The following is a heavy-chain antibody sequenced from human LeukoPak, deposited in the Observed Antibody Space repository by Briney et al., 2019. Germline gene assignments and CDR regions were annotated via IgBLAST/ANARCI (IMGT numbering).Heavy chain of an antibody. Sequence: GGSLRLSCAAAGFTFSAFNIHWVRQAPGKGLEWVAVISRDGRNKYFADSVKGRFTISRDNSKNTLYLQMNSLRAEDTAVYYCAKWGPYYDSSGYSNGPTPLDYWGQGTLVTVSS. CDR2: ISRDGRNK. J-gene: IGHJ4*02. CDR1: GFTFSAFN. V-gene: IGHV3-30*18. CDR3: AKWGPYYDSSGYSNGPTPLDY. D-gene: IGHD3-22*01.